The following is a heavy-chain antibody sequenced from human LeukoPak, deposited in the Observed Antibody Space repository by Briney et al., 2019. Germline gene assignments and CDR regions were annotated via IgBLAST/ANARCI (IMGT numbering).Heavy chain of an antibody. D-gene: IGHD6-19*01. J-gene: IGHJ4*02. V-gene: IGHV1-46*01. CDR3: ARDRQGMAVAGTSRWLEAYYFDY. CDR1: GYTFTNYY. CDR2: VNPSTGRT. Sequence: RASVKVSSKASGYTFTNYYIHWVRQAPGQGLEWVGTVNPSTGRTRYAQKFQGRVAMTGDTSTSTVNMELSSLISEDTAVYYCARDRQGMAVAGTSRWLEAYYFDYWGQGTLVTVSS.